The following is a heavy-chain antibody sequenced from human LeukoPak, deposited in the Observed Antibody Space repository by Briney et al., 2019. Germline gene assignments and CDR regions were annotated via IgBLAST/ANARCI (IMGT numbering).Heavy chain of an antibody. Sequence: ASLKVSCKTSGYTLISYGISWLRQAPGQGIEWMGWISANKGDTEHAQKFQGRLTVTRDTSTSTAYMELKRLKSDDTAVYYCARADIIVVAGATPVGSAFEYWGQGTLITVS. D-gene: IGHD2-15*01. CDR1: GYTLISYG. V-gene: IGHV1-18*01. J-gene: IGHJ4*02. CDR2: ISANKGDT. CDR3: ARADIIVVAGATPVGSAFEY.